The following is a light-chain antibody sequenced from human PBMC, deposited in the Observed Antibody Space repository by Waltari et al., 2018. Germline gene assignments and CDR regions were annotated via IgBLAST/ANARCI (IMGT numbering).Light chain of an antibody. Sequence: QSALTQPRSVSGSPGQSVTISCTGTSRDVGANNFFSWYQHHPDKAPKLIIYYINKSPSGVPDRFSGSKSGNTASLTISVLQAEDEANYYCCSCVGRNIYWVFGGGTKLTVL. V-gene: IGLV2-11*01. J-gene: IGLJ3*02. CDR1: SRDVGANNF. CDR3: CSCVGRNIYWV. CDR2: YIN.